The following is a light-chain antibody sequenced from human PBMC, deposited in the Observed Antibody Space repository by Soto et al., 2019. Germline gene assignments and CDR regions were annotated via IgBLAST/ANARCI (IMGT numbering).Light chain of an antibody. CDR3: QQYSNWPLT. V-gene: IGKV3-15*01. CDR2: GAS. J-gene: IGKJ4*01. Sequence: EIVMTQSPATLSVSPGERATLSCRASQSVSSNLAWYQQKPGQAPRLLIYGASTRPTGIPASFSGSGSGTEFTLTISSLQSEDFAVYYCQQYSNWPLTFGGGTKVQIK. CDR1: QSVSSN.